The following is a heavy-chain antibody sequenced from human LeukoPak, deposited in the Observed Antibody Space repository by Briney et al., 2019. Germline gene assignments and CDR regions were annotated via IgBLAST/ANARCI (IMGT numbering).Heavy chain of an antibody. Sequence: SETLSLTCTVSGGSISSYYWSWIRQPAGKGLEWIGRIYTSGSTNYNPSLKSRVTMSVDTSKNQFSLKLSSVTAADTAVYYCARDRYYYDSSGYLFDYWGQGTLVTVST. J-gene: IGHJ4*02. V-gene: IGHV4-4*07. CDR1: GGSISSYY. D-gene: IGHD3-22*01. CDR3: ARDRYYYDSSGYLFDY. CDR2: IYTSGST.